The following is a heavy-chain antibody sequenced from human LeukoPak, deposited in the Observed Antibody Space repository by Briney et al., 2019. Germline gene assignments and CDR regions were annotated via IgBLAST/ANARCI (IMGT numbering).Heavy chain of an antibody. J-gene: IGHJ6*03. D-gene: IGHD3-9*01. CDR3: ARHNGFDRGYYYDMDV. CDR1: GGFINSYY. Sequence: SETLSLTCTVSGGFINSYYWSWIRQPAGKGLEWIGRVYTSGITIYSPSLKSRITMSVDTSKNQFSLKLTSVTAAHTAVYYCARHNGFDRGYYYDMDVWGKGTTVTVSS. V-gene: IGHV4-4*07. CDR2: VYTSGIT.